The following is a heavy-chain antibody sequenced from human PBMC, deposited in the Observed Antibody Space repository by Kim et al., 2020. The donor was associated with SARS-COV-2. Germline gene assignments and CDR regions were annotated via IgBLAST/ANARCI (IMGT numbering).Heavy chain of an antibody. D-gene: IGHD4-17*01. J-gene: IGHJ5*02. Sequence: NPPVKSRVPKSGDTSQNQFSLRLSTGTAADTAVYYCARKYGDYVDWFDPWGQGTLVTVSS. CDR3: ARKYGDYVDWFDP. V-gene: IGHV4-31*02.